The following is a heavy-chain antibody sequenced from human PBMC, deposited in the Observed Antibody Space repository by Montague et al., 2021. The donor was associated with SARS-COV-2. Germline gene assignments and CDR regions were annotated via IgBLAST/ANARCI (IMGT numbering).Heavy chain of an antibody. V-gene: IGHV4-31*03. D-gene: IGHD4-23*01. Sequence: TLSLTCTVSGGSISSGVYYWSWIRQHPGKGLEWIGYIYYSGSTYYNPSLKSRVTISVDTSKNQFSLRLSSVTAADTAVYYCARVAISLTLLTTVVPTFDYWGPGTMVTVSS. CDR2: IYYSGST. CDR3: ARVAISLTLLTTVVPTFDY. CDR1: GGSISSGVYY. J-gene: IGHJ4*02.